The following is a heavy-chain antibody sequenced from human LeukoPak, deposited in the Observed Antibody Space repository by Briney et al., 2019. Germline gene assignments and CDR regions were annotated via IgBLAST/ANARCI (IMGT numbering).Heavy chain of an antibody. Sequence: GGSLRLSCAASGFTFSSYWMSWVRQAPGKGLEWVANIKPDGSEKNYVDSVKGRFTISRDSAKNSLYLQMNSLRAEDTAVYYCAKERYSSSWMGYFDYWGQGTLVTVSS. D-gene: IGHD6-13*01. CDR1: GFTFSSYW. V-gene: IGHV3-7*03. J-gene: IGHJ4*02. CDR2: IKPDGSEK. CDR3: AKERYSSSWMGYFDY.